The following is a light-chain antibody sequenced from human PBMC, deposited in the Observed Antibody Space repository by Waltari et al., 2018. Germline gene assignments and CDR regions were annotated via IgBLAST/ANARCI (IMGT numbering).Light chain of an antibody. V-gene: IGLV1-44*01. CDR2: SNN. J-gene: IGLJ1*01. CDR1: RSNIGSNT. Sequence: QSVLTQPPSASGTPGQRVTISCSGSRSNIGSNTVNWYQQLPGTAPKLLIYSNNQRPSGVPDRFSGSKSGTSASLAISGLQSEDEADYYCAAWDDSLNGSNYVFGTGTKVTVL. CDR3: AAWDDSLNGSNYV.